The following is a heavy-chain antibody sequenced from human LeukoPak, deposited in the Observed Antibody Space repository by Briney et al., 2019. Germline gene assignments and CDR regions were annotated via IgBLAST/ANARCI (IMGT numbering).Heavy chain of an antibody. CDR1: GGTFSSYA. J-gene: IGHJ4*02. CDR3: ARDVPNSGYDYYFDY. CDR2: IIPIFGTA. D-gene: IGHD5-12*01. V-gene: IGHV1-69*05. Sequence: ASVKVSCKASGGTFSSYAISWVRQAPGQGLEWMGGIIPIFGTANYAQKFQGRVTITTDESTSTAYMELSSLRSEDTGVYYCARDVPNSGYDYYFDYWGQGTLVTVSS.